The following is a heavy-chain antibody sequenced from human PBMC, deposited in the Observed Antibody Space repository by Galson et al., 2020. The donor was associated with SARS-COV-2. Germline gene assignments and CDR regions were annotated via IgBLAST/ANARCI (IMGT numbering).Heavy chain of an antibody. CDR3: ARDVNGRPRGFDV. V-gene: IGHV4-31*03. Sequence: ASETLSLTCTVSGGSISSGGYFWSWVRQRPGEGLEWIGYIYFTGSTNYNPSLKSRLTISIDTSKNQFSLKLISVTAADTAVYYCARDVNGRPRGFDVWGQGTMATVSS. J-gene: IGHJ3*01. CDR1: GGSISSGGYF. CDR2: IYFTGST. D-gene: IGHD1-26*01.